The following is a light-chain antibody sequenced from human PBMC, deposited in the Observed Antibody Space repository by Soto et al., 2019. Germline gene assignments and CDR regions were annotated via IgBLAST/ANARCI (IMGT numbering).Light chain of an antibody. Sequence: EIVLTQSPGTLSLSPGERATLSCGASQRVTSNYLAWYQQKPGQAPRLLIYGSSTRATGIPDRFTGSGSGTDFTLTISRLQSEDFAVYYCQQYNNWPRTFGQGTKVDIK. CDR3: QQYNNWPRT. CDR1: QRVTSN. CDR2: GSS. V-gene: IGKV3D-15*01. J-gene: IGKJ1*01.